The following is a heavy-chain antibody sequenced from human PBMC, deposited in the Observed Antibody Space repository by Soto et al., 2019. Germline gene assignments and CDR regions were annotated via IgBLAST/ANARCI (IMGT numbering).Heavy chain of an antibody. J-gene: IGHJ4*02. CDR3: AKDRHDDGDYPLDY. CDR1: GFTFSSYG. V-gene: IGHV3-30*18. D-gene: IGHD4-17*01. CDR2: ISYDGSNK. Sequence: QVQLVESGGGVVQPGRSLRPSCAASGFTFSSYGMHWVRQAPGKGLEWVAVISYDGSNKYYADSVKGRFTISRDNSKNTLYVQMNSLRAEHTDVYYCAKDRHDDGDYPLDYWGQGTLVTVS.